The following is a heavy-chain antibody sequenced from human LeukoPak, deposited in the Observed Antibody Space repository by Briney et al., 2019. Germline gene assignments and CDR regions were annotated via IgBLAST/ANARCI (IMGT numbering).Heavy chain of an antibody. Sequence: GGSLRLSCAASGFNFSVYSMNWVRQAPGKGLEWVSSITSSSSYIYYADSVKGRFTISRDNAKNSLYLQMNSLRAEDTAVYYCASLWGAQPWGQGTLVTVSS. V-gene: IGHV3-21*01. CDR1: GFNFSVYS. D-gene: IGHD7-27*01. CDR3: ASLWGAQP. J-gene: IGHJ4*02. CDR2: ITSSSSYI.